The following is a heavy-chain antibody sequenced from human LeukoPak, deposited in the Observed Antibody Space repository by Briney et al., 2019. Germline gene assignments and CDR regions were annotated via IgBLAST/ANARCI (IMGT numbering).Heavy chain of an antibody. Sequence: GGSLRLSCAASGFTFSSYAMHWVRQAPGKGLEWVAVISYDGSNKYYADSVKGRFTISRDNSKNTLYLQMNSLRAEDTAVYYCARQSDGLGNYWGQGTLVTVSS. J-gene: IGHJ4*02. CDR2: ISYDGSNK. D-gene: IGHD4-17*01. V-gene: IGHV3-30-3*01. CDR1: GFTFSSYA. CDR3: ARQSDGLGNY.